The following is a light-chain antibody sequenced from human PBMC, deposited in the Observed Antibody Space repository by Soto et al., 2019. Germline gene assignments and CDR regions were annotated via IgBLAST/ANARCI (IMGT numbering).Light chain of an antibody. CDR1: ESISRH. J-gene: IGKJ5*01. CDR2: AAS. V-gene: IGKV1-39*01. Sequence: DILMSQSPSSLSDPPGDRVTITCRAAESISRHLNWYQQKPGRAPDLLIYAASTLQNGVPSRFTGSGSGTEFTLTITGLQLEDFATYYCQQDYSTLATFGQGTRLEIK. CDR3: QQDYSTLAT.